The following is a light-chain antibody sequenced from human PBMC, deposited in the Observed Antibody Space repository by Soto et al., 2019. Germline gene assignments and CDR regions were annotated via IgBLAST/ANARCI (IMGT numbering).Light chain of an antibody. Sequence: EVVMTQSPATLSVSPGERATLSCRASQSISSKLAWYQQKPGQAPRLLIYRASTRATDIPARFSGSGSGTECTLTISSLQYEDFAVYYCQQYNKWHSITFGQGTRLEIK. J-gene: IGKJ5*01. CDR1: QSISSK. V-gene: IGKV3D-15*01. CDR3: QQYNKWHSIT. CDR2: RAS.